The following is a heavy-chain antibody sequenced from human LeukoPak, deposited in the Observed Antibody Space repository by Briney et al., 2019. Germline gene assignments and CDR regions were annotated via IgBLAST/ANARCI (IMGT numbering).Heavy chain of an antibody. V-gene: IGHV3-30-3*01. D-gene: IGHD2-15*01. CDR3: ARVGSRYCSGANCYDGF. CDR1: GFAFSSLA. CDR2: ISYDGNNQ. Sequence: GGSLRLSCAVSGFAFSSLAMHWVRKAPGKGLEWVAFISYDGNNQYYADSVKGRFTISRDNSKNTLYLQMNNLRAEDTAIYYCARVGSRYCSGANCYDGFWGQGTLVSVSS. J-gene: IGHJ4*02.